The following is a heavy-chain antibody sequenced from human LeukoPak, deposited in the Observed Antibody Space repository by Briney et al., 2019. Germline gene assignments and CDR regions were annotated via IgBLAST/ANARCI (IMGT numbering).Heavy chain of an antibody. CDR1: GFTFSSYW. V-gene: IGHV3-7*01. J-gene: IGHJ3*02. CDR2: IKQDGSKI. Sequence: GGSLRLSCAASGFTFSSYWMSWVRQAPGKGLEWVANIKQDGSKIHYVDSVKGRFTISRDNAKNPLYLQMNSLRAEDTAVYYCVREWAIWGQGTMVTVSS. CDR3: VREWAI.